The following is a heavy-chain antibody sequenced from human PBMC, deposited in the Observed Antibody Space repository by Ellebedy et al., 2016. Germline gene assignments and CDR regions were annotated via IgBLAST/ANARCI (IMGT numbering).Heavy chain of an antibody. Sequence: GESLKISCAASGFSVSSNYMTWVRQAPGKGLEWLSVIYSGGDTNYADSLQGRFTISRDNSKNTLYLEMNSLRAEDTAIYYCARGQRWLVFDFWGQGTLVNVSS. CDR3: ARGQRWLVFDF. V-gene: IGHV3-53*01. J-gene: IGHJ4*02. CDR1: GFSVSSNY. CDR2: IYSGGDT. D-gene: IGHD6-19*01.